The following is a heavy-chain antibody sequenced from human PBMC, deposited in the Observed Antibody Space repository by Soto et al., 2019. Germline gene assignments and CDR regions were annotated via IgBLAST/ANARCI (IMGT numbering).Heavy chain of an antibody. CDR1: GGSISSSSYY. V-gene: IGHV4-39*01. CDR2: IYYSGST. D-gene: IGHD1-26*01. J-gene: IGHJ5*02. CDR3: ARLGSYRNPHEWFAP. Sequence: QLQLQESGPGLVKPSETLSLTCTVSGGSISSSSYYWGWIRQPPGKGLEWIGSIYYSGSTYYNPSLKSRVTIAVYTSKNQFSLKLSSVTAADTAVYYCARLGSYRNPHEWFAPWGQGTLVTGSS.